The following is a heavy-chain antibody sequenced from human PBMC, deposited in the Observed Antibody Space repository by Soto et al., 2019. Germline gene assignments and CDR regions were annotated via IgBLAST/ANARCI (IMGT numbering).Heavy chain of an antibody. V-gene: IGHV4-39*01. CDR3: ARQSYFDGAGYYLDWFDP. J-gene: IGHJ5*02. CDR1: GASMTSSIYY. Sequence: SETLSLTCSVSGASMTSSIYYWAWIRQAPGKGLEWIGSLNYGGTTYHSPSLEGRVTMSVDTSKKEFSLNVISVTAADTAIYYCARQSYFDGAGYYLDWFDPWGQGTLVTVSS. D-gene: IGHD3-22*01. CDR2: LNYGGTT.